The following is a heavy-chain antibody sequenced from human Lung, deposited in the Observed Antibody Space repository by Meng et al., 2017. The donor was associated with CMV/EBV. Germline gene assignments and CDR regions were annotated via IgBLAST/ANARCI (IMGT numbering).Heavy chain of an antibody. D-gene: IGHD2-2*03. Sequence: GGSXRLXCAASGFTFRTYGMHWVRQAPGKGLEWAAFLRYDGNNKYYVDSVKGRFTISRDNSKNTMYLQLTNVSTEDTAVYYCAKDWVDIVVVPAADVWGQGXTVTVSS. CDR3: AKDWVDIVVVPAADV. CDR1: GFTFRTYG. J-gene: IGHJ6*02. V-gene: IGHV3-30*02. CDR2: LRYDGNNK.